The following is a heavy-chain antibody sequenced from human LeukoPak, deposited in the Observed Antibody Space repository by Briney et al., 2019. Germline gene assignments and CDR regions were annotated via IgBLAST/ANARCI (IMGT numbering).Heavy chain of an antibody. Sequence: GASVKVSCKASGYTFTSYDINWVRQAAGQGLEWMGWMNPNSGNTGYAQKFQGRVTITRNTSISTAYMELSSLRSEDTAVYYCASYRPLDYSSGWWREGFDYWGQGTLVTVSS. J-gene: IGHJ4*02. CDR3: ASYRPLDYSSGWWREGFDY. CDR1: GYTFTSYD. D-gene: IGHD6-19*01. CDR2: MNPNSGNT. V-gene: IGHV1-8*03.